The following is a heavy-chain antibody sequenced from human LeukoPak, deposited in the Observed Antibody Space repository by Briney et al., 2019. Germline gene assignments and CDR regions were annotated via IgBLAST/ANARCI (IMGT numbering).Heavy chain of an antibody. CDR1: GYTFTGYY. J-gene: IGHJ6*03. Sequence: ASVKVSCKASGYTFTGYYMHWVRQAPGQGLEWMGWINPNSGGTNYAQKFQGRVTITADKSTSTAYMELSSLGSEDTAVYYCARGPEGYYYYYMDVWGKGTTVTVSS. CDR3: ARGPEGYYYYYMDV. V-gene: IGHV1-2*02. CDR2: INPNSGGT.